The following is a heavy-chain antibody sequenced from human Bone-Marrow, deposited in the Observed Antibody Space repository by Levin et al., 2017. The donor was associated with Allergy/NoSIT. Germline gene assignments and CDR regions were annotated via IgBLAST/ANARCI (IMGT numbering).Heavy chain of an antibody. Sequence: SETLSLTCTVSGASFSTYYWTWLRQPPGKGLEWIGYIYYSGTTNYNPSLKSRVTISRDTSKNQFSLRLNSVTAADTAVYYCGRASAAAAWGVDYWGQGTRVTVSS. D-gene: IGHD6-13*01. CDR2: IYYSGTT. V-gene: IGHV4-59*01. CDR1: GASFSTYY. J-gene: IGHJ4*02. CDR3: GRASAAAAWGVDY.